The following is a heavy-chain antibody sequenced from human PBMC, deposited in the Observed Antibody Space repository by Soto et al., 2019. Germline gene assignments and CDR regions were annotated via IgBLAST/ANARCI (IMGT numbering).Heavy chain of an antibody. CDR3: ARAGSSWSYYYYYGMDV. D-gene: IGHD6-13*01. CDR1: GYTFTSYG. CDR2: ISAYNGNT. J-gene: IGHJ6*02. Sequence: ASVKVSCKASGYTFTSYGISWVRQAPGQGLEWMGWISAYNGNTNYAQKLQGRVTMTTDTSTSTAYMELRSLRSDDTAVYYCARAGSSWSYYYYYGMDVWGQGTTVTVSS. V-gene: IGHV1-18*01.